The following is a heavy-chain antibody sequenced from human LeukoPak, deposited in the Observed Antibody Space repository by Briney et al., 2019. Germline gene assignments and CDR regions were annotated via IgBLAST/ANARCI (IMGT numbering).Heavy chain of an antibody. J-gene: IGHJ4*02. CDR3: VDGTTRRLDGY. D-gene: IGHD1-14*01. V-gene: IGHV4-34*01. CDR1: GGSFSGYY. CDR2: INHSGST. Sequence: SETLSLTCAVYGGSFSGYYWSWIRQPPGKGLEWIGEINHSGSTNYNPSLKSRVTISVDTSKNQFSLKLSSVTAADTAVYYCVDGTTRRLDGYWGQGTLVTVSS.